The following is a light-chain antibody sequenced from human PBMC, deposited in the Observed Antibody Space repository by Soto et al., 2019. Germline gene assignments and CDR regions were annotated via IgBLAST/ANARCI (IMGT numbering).Light chain of an antibody. CDR3: QQYYSYPWT. Sequence: DIQMTQSPSTLSASVGDRVTITCRASQRINSWLAWYQQKPGKVPNLLIYKAPALESGVPPRFSGGRSGTEFTLTISSLQPDDFAVYYCQQYYSYPWTFGQGTKVEIK. CDR1: QRINSW. CDR2: KAP. J-gene: IGKJ1*01. V-gene: IGKV1-5*03.